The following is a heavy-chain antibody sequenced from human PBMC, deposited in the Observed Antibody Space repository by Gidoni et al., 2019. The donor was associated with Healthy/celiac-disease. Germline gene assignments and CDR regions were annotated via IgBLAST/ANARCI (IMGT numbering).Heavy chain of an antibody. J-gene: IGHJ4*02. CDR2: ISGSGGST. D-gene: IGHD6-13*01. CDR1: GFTFSSYA. V-gene: IGHV3-23*01. Sequence: EVQLLESGGGLVQPGWSLRLSCAASGFTFSSYAMSWVRQAPGKGLEWVSAISGSGGSTYYADSVKGRFTISRDNSKNTLYLQMNSLRAEDTAVYYCASWIRRIAAAGTDYWGQGTLVTVSS. CDR3: ASWIRRIAAAGTDY.